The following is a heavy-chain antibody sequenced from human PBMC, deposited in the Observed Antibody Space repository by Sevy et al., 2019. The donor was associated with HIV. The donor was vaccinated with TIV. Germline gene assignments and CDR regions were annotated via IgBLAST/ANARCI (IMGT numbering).Heavy chain of an antibody. D-gene: IGHD3-22*01. J-gene: IGHJ3*02. CDR3: AKDQIGSSGYYPDAFDI. V-gene: IGHV3-23*01. CDR2: ISGSGGST. Sequence: GGSLRLSCAASGFTFSSYAMNWVRQAPGKGLEWVSAISGSGGSTYYADSVKGRFTISRGNSKNTLYLQMNSLRAEDTAVYYCAKDQIGSSGYYPDAFDIWGQGTMVTVSS. CDR1: GFTFSSYA.